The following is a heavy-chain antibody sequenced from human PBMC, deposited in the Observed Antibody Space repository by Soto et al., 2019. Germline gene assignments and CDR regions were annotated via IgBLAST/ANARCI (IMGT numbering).Heavy chain of an antibody. CDR2: IYHSGST. J-gene: IGHJ6*02. D-gene: IGHD3-16*01. CDR3: ARGGRRSPGMDV. V-gene: IGHV4-59*06. CDR1: GGSINSYY. Sequence: PSETLSLTCTVSGGSINSYYWTWIRQPPGKGLEWIGYIYHSGSTYYNPSLKSRVTISVDTSKNQFSLKLSSVTAADTAVYYCARGGRRSPGMDVWGQGTTVTVSS.